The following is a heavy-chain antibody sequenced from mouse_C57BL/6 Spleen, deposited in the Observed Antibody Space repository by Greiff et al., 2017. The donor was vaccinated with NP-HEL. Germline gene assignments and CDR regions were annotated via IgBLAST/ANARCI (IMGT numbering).Heavy chain of an antibody. V-gene: IGHV14-4*01. J-gene: IGHJ4*01. CDR3: TRVYYDYDEASMDY. CDR1: GFNIKDDY. CDR2: IDPENGDT. Sequence: VQLKESGAELVRPGASVKLSCTASGFNIKDDYMHWVKQRPEQGLEWIRWIDPENGDTEYASKFQGKATITADTSSNTAYLQLSSLTSEDTAVYYCTRVYYDYDEASMDYWGQGTSVTVSS. D-gene: IGHD2-4*01.